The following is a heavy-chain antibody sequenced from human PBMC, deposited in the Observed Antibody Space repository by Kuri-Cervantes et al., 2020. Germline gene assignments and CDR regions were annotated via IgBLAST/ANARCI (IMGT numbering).Heavy chain of an antibody. Sequence: SLKISCAASGFTFDDYAMHWVRQAPGKGLEWVSGISWSSGSIGYADSVKGRFTISRDNAKNSLYLQLNSLRDEDTALYYCAKDLSSNWYGYFDLWGRGTPVTVSS. J-gene: IGHJ2*01. CDR1: GFTFDDYA. V-gene: IGHV3-9*01. CDR3: AKDLSSNWYGYFDL. CDR2: ISWSSGSI. D-gene: IGHD6-13*01.